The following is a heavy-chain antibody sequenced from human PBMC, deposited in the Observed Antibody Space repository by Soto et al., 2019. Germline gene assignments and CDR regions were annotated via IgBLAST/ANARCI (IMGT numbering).Heavy chain of an antibody. V-gene: IGHV4-30-4*01. CDR2: IYYSGSP. D-gene: IGHD3-3*01. CDR1: GGSISSGDSY. Sequence: SETLSLTCAVSGGSISSGDSYWSWIRQSPGKGLEWIGYIYYSGSPFYNPSLESRVTISVDTSENQFSLKLNSVTAADTAVYYCARDKITIFRVVTHDAFDIWGQGTRVTVSS. J-gene: IGHJ3*02. CDR3: ARDKITIFRVVTHDAFDI.